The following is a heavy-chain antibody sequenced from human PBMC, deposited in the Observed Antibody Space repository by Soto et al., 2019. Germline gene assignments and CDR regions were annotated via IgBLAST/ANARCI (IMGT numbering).Heavy chain of an antibody. CDR3: ARPHTPPLTRYFGP. Sequence: ASVKVSCKASGYAFTAYYLHWLRQAPGQGLEWMGWINPNSGGTKYEQKFQGRVTMTRDTSISTAYLELNSLRSDDTAVYYCARPHTPPLTRYFGPWAKRTLDTVSS. V-gene: IGHV1-2*02. D-gene: IGHD3-16*02. J-gene: IGHJ5*02. CDR2: INPNSGGT. CDR1: GYAFTAYY.